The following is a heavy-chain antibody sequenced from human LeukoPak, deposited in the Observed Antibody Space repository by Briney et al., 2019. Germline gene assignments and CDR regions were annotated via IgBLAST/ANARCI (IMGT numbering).Heavy chain of an antibody. D-gene: IGHD2-2*02. CDR3: AKEGPKVVPAAINAFDI. Sequence: SGTLSLTCAVSGGSISSSNWWSWVRQPPGKGLEWIGEIYHSGSTNYNPSLKSRVTISVDKSKNQFSLKLSSVTAADTAVYYCAKEGPKVVPAAINAFDIWGQGTMVTVSS. CDR2: IYHSGST. CDR1: GGSISSSNW. V-gene: IGHV4-4*02. J-gene: IGHJ3*02.